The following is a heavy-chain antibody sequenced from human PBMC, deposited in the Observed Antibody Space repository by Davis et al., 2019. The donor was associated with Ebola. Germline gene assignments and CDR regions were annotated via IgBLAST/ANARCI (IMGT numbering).Heavy chain of an antibody. CDR1: GYTFTSYG. CDR3: AREVKITMIVVVTHAFDI. Sequence: ASVKVSCKASGYTFTSYGISWVRQAPGQGLEWMGWISAYNGNTNYAQKLQGRVTMTTDTSTSTAYMELRSLRSDDTAVYYCAREVKITMIVVVTHAFDIWGQGTMVTVSS. CDR2: ISAYNGNT. V-gene: IGHV1-18*01. J-gene: IGHJ3*02. D-gene: IGHD3-22*01.